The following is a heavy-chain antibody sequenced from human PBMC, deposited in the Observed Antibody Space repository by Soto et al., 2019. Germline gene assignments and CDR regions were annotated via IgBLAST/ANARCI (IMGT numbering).Heavy chain of an antibody. CDR3: AREGSSWYSGYYYYGMDV. D-gene: IGHD6-13*01. CDR2: IYYSGST. V-gene: IGHV4-59*01. CDR1: GGSISSYY. Sequence: PSETLSLTCTVSGGSISSYYWSWIRQPPGKGLEWIGYIYYSGSTNYDPSLKSRVTISVDTSKNQFSLKLSSVTAADTAVYYCAREGSSWYSGYYYYGMDVWGQGTTVTVSS. J-gene: IGHJ6*02.